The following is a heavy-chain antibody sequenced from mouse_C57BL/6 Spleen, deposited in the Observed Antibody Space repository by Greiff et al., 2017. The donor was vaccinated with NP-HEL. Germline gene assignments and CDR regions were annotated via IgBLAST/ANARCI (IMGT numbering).Heavy chain of an antibody. D-gene: IGHD2-3*01. CDR3: ARGDDGYSYYAMDY. Sequence: ESGGGLVKPGGSLKLSCAASGFTFSDYGMHWVRQAPEKGLEWVAYISSGSSTIYYADTVKGRFTISRDNAKNTLFLQMTSLRSEDTAMYYGARGDDGYSYYAMDYWGQGTSVTVSS. J-gene: IGHJ4*01. CDR1: GFTFSDYG. CDR2: ISSGSSTI. V-gene: IGHV5-17*01.